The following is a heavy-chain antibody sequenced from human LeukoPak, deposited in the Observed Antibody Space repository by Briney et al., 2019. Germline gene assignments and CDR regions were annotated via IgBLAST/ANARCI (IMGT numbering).Heavy chain of an antibody. D-gene: IGHD2-15*01. CDR1: GFTVSSNY. V-gene: IGHV3-53*01. J-gene: IGHJ4*02. Sequence: GGSLRLSCAASGFTVSSNYISWVRQAPGKGPEWVSVIYSGGGTYYADSVKGRFTISRDNSKNTLYLQMNSLRAEDTAVYYCARGYCSGGSCYALDYWGQGTLVTVSS. CDR2: IYSGGGT. CDR3: ARGYCSGGSCYALDY.